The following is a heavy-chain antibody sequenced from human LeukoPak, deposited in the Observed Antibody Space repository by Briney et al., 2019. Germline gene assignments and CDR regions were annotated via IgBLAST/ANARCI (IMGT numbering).Heavy chain of an antibody. D-gene: IGHD1-26*01. Sequence: GGSLRLSCSASGFXFSTYAMHWVRQAPGKGLEYVSAISGNDGGTYYADSVKGRFIISRDNAKNMLYLQMSSLRTEDTAVYYCVKGYSGSYLAMSYFDQWGQGTLVTVSS. J-gene: IGHJ4*02. CDR3: VKGYSGSYLAMSYFDQ. V-gene: IGHV3-64D*09. CDR1: GFXFSTYA. CDR2: ISGNDGGT.